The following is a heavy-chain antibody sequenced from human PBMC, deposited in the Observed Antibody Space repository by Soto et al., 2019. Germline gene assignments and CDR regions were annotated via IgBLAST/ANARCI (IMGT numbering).Heavy chain of an antibody. D-gene: IGHD4-17*01. CDR1: GGSISSGGYY. Sequence: SETLSLTCTVSGGSISSGGYYWSWIRQHPGKGLEWIGYIYYSGSTYYNPSLKSRVTISVDASKNQFSLKLTSVTAADTAVYYCARDHDYGGNPAYWGQGTLVTVSS. CDR3: ARDHDYGGNPAY. J-gene: IGHJ4*02. V-gene: IGHV4-31*03. CDR2: IYYSGST.